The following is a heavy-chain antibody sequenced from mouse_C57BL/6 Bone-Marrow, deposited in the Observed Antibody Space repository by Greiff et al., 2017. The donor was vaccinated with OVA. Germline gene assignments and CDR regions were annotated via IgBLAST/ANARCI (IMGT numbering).Heavy chain of an antibody. CDR2: FYPGSGSI. D-gene: IGHD2-1*01. CDR3: ARDEDRGYGKRRNAMDY. V-gene: IGHV1-62-2*01. J-gene: IGHJ4*01. CDR1: GYTFTEYT. Sequence: VNVVESGAELVKPGASVKLSCKASGYTFTEYTIHWVKQRSGQGLEWIGWFYPGSGSIKYNEKFKDKATLTADKSSSTVYMELSRLTSEDSAVYFCARDEDRGYGKRRNAMDYWGQGTSVTVSS.